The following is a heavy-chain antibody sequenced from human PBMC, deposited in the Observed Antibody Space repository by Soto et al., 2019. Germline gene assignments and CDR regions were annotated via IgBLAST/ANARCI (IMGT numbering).Heavy chain of an antibody. CDR2: ISGSGDTI. J-gene: IGHJ5*02. CDR3: ARVGCSASCFSDWFDP. CDR1: GFTFSDYY. D-gene: IGHD2-2*01. V-gene: IGHV3-11*01. Sequence: QVHLVESGGGLVKPGGSLRLSCAASGFTFSDYYMHWIRQAPGKGLEWVSYISGSGDTIHYADSVQGRFTISRDNAKSSLYLQMSSLRAEDTVVYYCARVGCSASCFSDWFDPWGQGTLVTVSS.